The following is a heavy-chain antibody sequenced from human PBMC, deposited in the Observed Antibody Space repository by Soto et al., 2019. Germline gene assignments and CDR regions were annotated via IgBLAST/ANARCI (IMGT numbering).Heavy chain of an antibody. D-gene: IGHD4-4*01. V-gene: IGHV1-2*02. Sequence: ASVKVSCKASGYPFSDNQIHWLRRAPGQGLEWMGRINPKSDDTNYAQKFQGRVTMTRDTSIDTAYLELTGLTSDDTATYYCARKHSLDYIRWGLDPWGQGTLVTVAS. CDR2: INPKSDDT. CDR1: GYPFSDNQ. CDR3: ARKHSLDYIRWGLDP. J-gene: IGHJ5*02.